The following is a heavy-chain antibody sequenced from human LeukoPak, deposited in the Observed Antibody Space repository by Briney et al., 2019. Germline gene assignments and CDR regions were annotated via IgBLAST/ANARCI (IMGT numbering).Heavy chain of an antibody. CDR3: ARDLPYLRGFDY. V-gene: IGHV4-4*07. Sequence: GSLRLSCAASGFTVSSNYMSWIRQPAGKGLEWIGRIYTSGSTNYNPSLKSRVTISVDTSKNQFSLKLSSVTAADTAVYYCARDLPYLRGFDYWGQGTLVTVSS. D-gene: IGHD4-17*01. J-gene: IGHJ4*02. CDR1: GFTVSSNY. CDR2: IYTSGST.